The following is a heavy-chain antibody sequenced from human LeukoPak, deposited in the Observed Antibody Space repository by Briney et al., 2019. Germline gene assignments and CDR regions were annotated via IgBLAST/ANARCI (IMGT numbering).Heavy chain of an antibody. J-gene: IGHJ4*02. Sequence: PGGSLRLSCAASGFTFSSYSMNWVRQAPGKGLEWVSSISSSSSYIYYADSVKGRFTISRDNAKNSLYLQMNSLRAEDTAVYYCARDPPKYYYDSSGYYGSVLNYFDYWGQGTLVTVSS. CDR2: ISSSSSYI. V-gene: IGHV3-21*01. D-gene: IGHD3-22*01. CDR1: GFTFSSYS. CDR3: ARDPPKYYYDSSGYYGSVLNYFDY.